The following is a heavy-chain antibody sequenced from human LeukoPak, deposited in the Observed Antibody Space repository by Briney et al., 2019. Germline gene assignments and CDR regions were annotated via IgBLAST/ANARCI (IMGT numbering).Heavy chain of an antibody. CDR2: IFGGGST. CDR3: ARGLGTYSSSWYFFYGMDV. CDR1: GFSVSSYY. V-gene: IGHV3-66*01. J-gene: IGHJ6*02. Sequence: GGSLRLSCAASGFSVSSYYMNWVRQAPGRGLEWVSIIFGGGSTYYTDSLKGRFTISRDTSKNTLHLQMNRLRAEDTSVYYCARGLGTYSSSWYFFYGMDVWGLGTTVTVSS. D-gene: IGHD6-13*01.